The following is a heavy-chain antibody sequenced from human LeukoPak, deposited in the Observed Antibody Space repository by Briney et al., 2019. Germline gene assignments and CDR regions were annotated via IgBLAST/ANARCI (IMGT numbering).Heavy chain of an antibody. V-gene: IGHV3-48*03. CDR2: ISSSGSTI. CDR1: GFTFSSYE. J-gene: IGHJ3*01. D-gene: IGHD2-15*01. Sequence: GGSLRLSCAASGFTFSSYEMNWVRQAPGEGLEWVSYISSSGSTIYYADSVKGRFTISRDNAKNSLYLQMNSLRPEDTALYYCAKDRGGGSQLGDAYDVWGQGTMVRVSS. CDR3: AKDRGGGSQLGDAYDV.